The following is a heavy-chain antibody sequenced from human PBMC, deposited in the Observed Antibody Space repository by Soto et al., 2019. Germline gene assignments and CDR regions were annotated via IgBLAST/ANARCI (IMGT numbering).Heavy chain of an antibody. CDR3: VKTGRAYYYYYMDV. Sequence: GGSLRLSCVASGFTFDDYAMHWVRQAPGKGLEWVSGITWNSGSIGYADSVKGRFTISRDNAKNSLYLQMNSLRAEDTALYYCVKTGRAYYYYYMDVWGKGTTVTVSS. CDR2: ITWNSGSI. V-gene: IGHV3-9*01. J-gene: IGHJ6*03. CDR1: GFTFDDYA.